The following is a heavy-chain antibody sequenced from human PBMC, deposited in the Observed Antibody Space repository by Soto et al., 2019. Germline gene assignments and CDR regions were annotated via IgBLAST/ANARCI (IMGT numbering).Heavy chain of an antibody. Sequence: GGSLRLSCAASGFTFSSYAMSWVRQAPGKGLEWVSAISGRGDRTYYADSVKGRFTISRDNSKNTLSLQMNRLRAEDTALYYCARGPYIDSSEWFDPWGQGTLVTVSS. J-gene: IGHJ5*02. CDR3: ARGPYIDSSEWFDP. CDR2: ISGRGDRT. D-gene: IGHD6-6*01. CDR1: GFTFSSYA. V-gene: IGHV3-23*01.